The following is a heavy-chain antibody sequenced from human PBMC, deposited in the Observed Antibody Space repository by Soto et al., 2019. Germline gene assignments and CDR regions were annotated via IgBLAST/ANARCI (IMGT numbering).Heavy chain of an antibody. Sequence: EVQLLESGGGLVQPGGSLRLSCAASGFTFSSYAMSWVRQAPGKGLEWVSAISGSGGSTYYADSVKGRFTISRDNSKNTLYLQMNSLRAEDTAVYYCAKWTHYYDSSGYYPGAFDIWCQGTMVTVSS. J-gene: IGHJ3*02. CDR1: GFTFSSYA. D-gene: IGHD3-22*01. CDR3: AKWTHYYDSSGYYPGAFDI. V-gene: IGHV3-23*01. CDR2: ISGSGGST.